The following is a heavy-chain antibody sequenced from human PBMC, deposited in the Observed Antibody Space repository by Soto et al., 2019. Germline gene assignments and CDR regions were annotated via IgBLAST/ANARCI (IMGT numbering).Heavy chain of an antibody. CDR2: IIPYYNTL. CDR3: ASGASRWYPYAFDS. Sequence: QAQVVQSGAEVRKPGSSVKLSCKASEGTFNSYAIAWVRQAPGQGLEWMGGIIPYYNTLNYAQKFQDRVTITADDSTNTVYMELSSLRSDDSALYFCASGASRWYPYAFDSWAQGTLVTVSS. V-gene: IGHV1-69*01. D-gene: IGHD6-13*01. CDR1: EGTFNSYA. J-gene: IGHJ4*02.